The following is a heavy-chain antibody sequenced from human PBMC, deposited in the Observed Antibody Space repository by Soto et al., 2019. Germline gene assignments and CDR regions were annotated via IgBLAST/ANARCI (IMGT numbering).Heavy chain of an antibody. D-gene: IGHD1-7*01. CDR2: IIPIYGTS. CDR1: VGTFGNFA. V-gene: IGHV1-69*01. CDR3: ATGTRDGYNYWYCDI. J-gene: IGHJ2*01. Sequence: QVQLVQSGAELKKPGSSVKVSCKASVGTFGNFAISWVRQAPGQGPEWVAGIIPIYGTSNYADDFRGRITLTADESTATDYLELSSLRSEDTAIYYCATGTRDGYNYWYCDIWGRGPQVTVSS.